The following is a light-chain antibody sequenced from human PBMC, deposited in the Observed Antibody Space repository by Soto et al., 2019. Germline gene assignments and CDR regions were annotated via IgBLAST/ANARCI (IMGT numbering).Light chain of an antibody. CDR2: EVS. CDR1: SSDVGGYNY. J-gene: IGLJ2*01. V-gene: IGLV2-8*01. CDR3: SSYAGSNHVV. Sequence: QPVLTQPPSASGSPGQLVTISCTGTSSDVGGYNYVSWYQQHPGKAPKLIIYEVSKRPSGVPDRFSGSKSGNTASLTVSGLQAEDEADYYCSSYAGSNHVVFGGGTKLTVL.